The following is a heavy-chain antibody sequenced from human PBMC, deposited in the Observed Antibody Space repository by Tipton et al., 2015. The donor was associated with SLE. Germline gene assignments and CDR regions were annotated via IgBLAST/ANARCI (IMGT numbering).Heavy chain of an antibody. Sequence: TLSLTCAVYGGSFRGDYCSWVRQPPGKGLGGVWEINHSGSTNYNPSLKSRVTISVDTSKNQFSRKQTSLTAADTAVYYCARGLYGDEPGYWGQGTLVTVSS. CDR1: GGSFRGDY. V-gene: IGHV4-34*01. D-gene: IGHD4-17*01. CDR3: ARGLYGDEPGY. J-gene: IGHJ4*02. CDR2: INHSGST.